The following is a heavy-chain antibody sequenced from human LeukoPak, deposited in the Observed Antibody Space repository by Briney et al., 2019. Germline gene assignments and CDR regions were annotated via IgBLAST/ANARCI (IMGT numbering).Heavy chain of an antibody. D-gene: IGHD3-10*01. CDR1: GGSISSYY. J-gene: IGHJ4*02. CDR3: ARTYYYGSGSYFDY. CDR2: IYYSGST. V-gene: IGHV4-59*08. Sequence: KSSETLSLTCTVSGGSISSYYWSWIRQPPGKGLEWIGYIYYSGSTNYNPSLKSRVTISVDTSKNQFSLKLSSVTAADTAVYYCARTYYYGSGSYFDYWGQGTLVTVSS.